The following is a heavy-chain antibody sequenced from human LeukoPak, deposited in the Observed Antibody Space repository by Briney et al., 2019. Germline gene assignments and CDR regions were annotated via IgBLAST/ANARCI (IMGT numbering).Heavy chain of an antibody. CDR2: TRNKANSDTT. D-gene: IGHD3-22*01. J-gene: IGHJ3*02. V-gene: IGHV3-72*01. CDR3: ASFTMIVAEDAFDI. CDR1: GFTFGDHY. Sequence: GGSLRLSCAASGFTFGDHYMDWVRQAPGKGLEWVGRTRNKANSDTTEYAASVKGRFTISRDDSKNSLYLQMNSLKTEDTAVYYCASFTMIVAEDAFDIWGQGTMVTVSS.